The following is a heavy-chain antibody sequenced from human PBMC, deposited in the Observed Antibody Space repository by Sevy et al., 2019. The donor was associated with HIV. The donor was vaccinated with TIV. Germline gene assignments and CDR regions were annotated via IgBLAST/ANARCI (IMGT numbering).Heavy chain of an antibody. CDR1: GFTFSSYA. D-gene: IGHD3-10*02. CDR3: AREGCSKPHDY. Sequence: GGSLRLSCAASGFTFSSYAMSWVRQAPGKGLEWVSTFSFGCGKINYADSVKGRFTISRNNSKNTLYLQMHSLRAEDTAVYYCAREGCSKPHDYWGQGTLVTVSS. V-gene: IGHV3-23*01. J-gene: IGHJ4*02. CDR2: FSFGCGKI.